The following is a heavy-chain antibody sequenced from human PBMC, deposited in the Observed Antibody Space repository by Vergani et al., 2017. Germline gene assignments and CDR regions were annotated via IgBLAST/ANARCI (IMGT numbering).Heavy chain of an antibody. CDR2: ISYDGSNK. V-gene: IGHV3-30*18. CDR1: GFTFSSYG. J-gene: IGHJ5*02. D-gene: IGHD3-10*01. Sequence: QVQLVESGGGVVQPGRSLRLSCAASGFTFSSYGMHWVRQAPGKGLEWVAVISYDGSNKYYADSVKGRFTISRDNSKNTLYLQMNSLRAEDTAVYYCAKDGGDYYGSGSYYNPNWFDPWGQGTLVTVSS. CDR3: AKDGGDYYGSGSYYNPNWFDP.